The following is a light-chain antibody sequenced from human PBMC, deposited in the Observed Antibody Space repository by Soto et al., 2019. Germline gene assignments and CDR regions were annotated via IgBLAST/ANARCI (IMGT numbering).Light chain of an antibody. Sequence: QSALTQPASVSGSPGQSITISCTGTSSDVGSYNLVSWYQQHPGKAPKLMIYEGSKRPSGVSNRFSGSKSGNTASLTISGLQAEDEADYYCSSYVSSRTYVFGTGTKVTVL. CDR2: EGS. J-gene: IGLJ1*01. CDR3: SSYVSSRTYV. CDR1: SSDVGSYNL. V-gene: IGLV2-14*02.